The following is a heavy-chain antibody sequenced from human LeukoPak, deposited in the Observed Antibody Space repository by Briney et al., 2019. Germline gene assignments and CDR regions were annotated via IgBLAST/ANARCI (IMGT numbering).Heavy chain of an antibody. CDR2: INPNSGGT. J-gene: IGHJ3*02. CDR3: AGGYYDSSGYSTIDAFDI. V-gene: IGHV1-2*02. D-gene: IGHD3-22*01. CDR1: GYTFTGYY. Sequence: ASVKVSCKASGYTFTGYYMHWVRQAPGRGLEWMGWINPNSGGTNYAQKFQGRVTMTRDTSISTAYMELSRLRSDDTAVYYCAGGYYDSSGYSTIDAFDIWGQGTMVTVSS.